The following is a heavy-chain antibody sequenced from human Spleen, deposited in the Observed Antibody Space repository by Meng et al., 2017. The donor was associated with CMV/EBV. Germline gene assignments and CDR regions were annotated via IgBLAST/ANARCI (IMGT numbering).Heavy chain of an antibody. Sequence: GESLKISCAASGFNFSSYGMNWVRQSPGKGLEWVAYISPSSIYKYYADSVKGRFRISRDNADNSVYLRMNGLKAEDTAFYYCAREDDKWQYGDNWNFPHWGQGALVTVSS. J-gene: IGHJ1*01. V-gene: IGHV3-21*05. CDR2: ISPSSIYK. CDR1: GFNFSSYG. CDR3: AREDDKWQYGDNWNFPH. D-gene: IGHD1-20*01.